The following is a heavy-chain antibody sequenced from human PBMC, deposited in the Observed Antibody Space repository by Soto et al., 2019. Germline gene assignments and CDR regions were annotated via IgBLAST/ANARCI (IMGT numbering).Heavy chain of an antibody. V-gene: IGHV3-48*02. CDR3: ARLYCSGDDCFSQLAY. D-gene: IGHD2-15*01. Sequence: GGSLRLSCAASGFSFSHYSMIWVRQAPGKGLEWLSYISSESGTIYYAESVKGRFTVSRDNAKNSLSLQMNILRDEDAATYYCARLYCSGDDCFSQLAYWGQGALVTVSA. CDR2: ISSESGTI. CDR1: GFSFSHYS. J-gene: IGHJ4*02.